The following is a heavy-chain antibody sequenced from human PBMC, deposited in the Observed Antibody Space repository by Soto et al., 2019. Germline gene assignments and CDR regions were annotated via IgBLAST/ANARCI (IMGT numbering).Heavy chain of an antibody. Sequence: SLRLSCTASGFTFGDYAMSWFRQAPGKGLEWVGFIRSKAYGGTTEYAASVKGRFTISRDDSKSIAYLQMNSLKTEDTAVYYFPRGPGPDALDIWGQGTMVTVSS. V-gene: IGHV3-49*03. CDR1: GFTFGDYA. CDR2: IRSKAYGGTT. CDR3: PRGPGPDALDI. J-gene: IGHJ3*02.